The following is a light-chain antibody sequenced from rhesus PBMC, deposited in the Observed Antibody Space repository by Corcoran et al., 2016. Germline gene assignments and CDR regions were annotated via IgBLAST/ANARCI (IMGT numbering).Light chain of an antibody. V-gene: IGKV3-42*03. CDR3: QQYSQWWT. Sequence: EIVLTQSPVTLSLSPGERATLSCRARQSVSRSLIWYQQKPGQPPRLLINGASSRAPGIPERFSGSGFGTYFTFTISSMEPEVFAVYFCQQYSQWWTFGPGTKVEVK. CDR1: QSVSRS. CDR2: GAS. J-gene: IGKJ1*01.